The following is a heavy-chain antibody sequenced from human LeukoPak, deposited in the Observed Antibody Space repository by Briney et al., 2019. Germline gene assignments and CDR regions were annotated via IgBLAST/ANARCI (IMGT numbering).Heavy chain of an antibody. CDR1: GDSISNSISY. D-gene: IGHD4-23*01. CDR3: ARRAKYGANSWVFDY. J-gene: IGHJ4*02. V-gene: IGHV4-39*01. Sequence: SETLSLTCTVSGDSISNSISYWGWIRQPPGKGLECIGSIYYSGNTYYNPSLKSRVTISVDTSKNQFSLKLTSVTAADTAVYYCARRAKYGANSWVFDYWGQGTPVTVSS. CDR2: IYYSGNT.